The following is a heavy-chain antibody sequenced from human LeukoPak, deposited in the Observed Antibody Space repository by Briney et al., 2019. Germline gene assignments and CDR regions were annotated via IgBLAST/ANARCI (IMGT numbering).Heavy chain of an antibody. Sequence: GGSLRLSCAASGFTFSNAWMSWVRQAPGKGLEWVGRIKSKTDGGTTDYAAPVKGRFTISRDDSKNTLYLQMNSLKTEDTAVYYCTTDAPIVVVPAAIMVWGQGTLVTVSS. CDR2: IKSKTDGGTT. J-gene: IGHJ4*02. CDR1: GFTFSNAW. CDR3: TTDAPIVVVPAAIMV. D-gene: IGHD2-2*01. V-gene: IGHV3-15*01.